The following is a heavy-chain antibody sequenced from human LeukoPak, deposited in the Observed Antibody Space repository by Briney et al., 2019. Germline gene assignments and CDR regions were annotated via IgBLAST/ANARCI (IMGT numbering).Heavy chain of an antibody. CDR3: ARGKYYYDSSGYYNRYYFDY. CDR1: GFSVSSNY. V-gene: IGHV3-66*01. D-gene: IGHD3-22*01. CDR2: IYSGGSI. J-gene: IGHJ4*02. Sequence: GGSLRLSCAASGFSVSSNYMSWVRQAPGKELEWVSVIYSGGSIYYADSVKGRFTISRDTSKNTLYLQMNSLRAEDTAVYYCARGKYYYDSSGYYNRYYFDYWGQGTLVTVSS.